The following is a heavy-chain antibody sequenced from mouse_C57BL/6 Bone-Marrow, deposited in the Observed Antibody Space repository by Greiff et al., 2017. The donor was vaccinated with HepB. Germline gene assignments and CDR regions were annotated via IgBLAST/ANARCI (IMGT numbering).Heavy chain of an antibody. Sequence: EVQLQESGGGLVQPGGSLKLSCAASGFTFSDYGMAWVRQAPRKGPEWVAFISNLAYSIYYADTVTGRFTISRENAKNTLYLEMSSLTSDDTAIYYCARTCYYGSSYAMDYWGPGTSVTVSS. CDR1: GFTFSDYG. J-gene: IGHJ4*01. V-gene: IGHV5-15*01. D-gene: IGHD1-1*01. CDR3: ARTCYYGSSYAMDY. CDR2: ISNLAYSI.